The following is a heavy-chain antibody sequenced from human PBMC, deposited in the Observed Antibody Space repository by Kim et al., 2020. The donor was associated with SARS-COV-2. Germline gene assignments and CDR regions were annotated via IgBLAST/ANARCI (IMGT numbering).Heavy chain of an antibody. Sequence: GGSLRLSCAASGFTFSSYAMHWVRQAPGKGLEWVAVVSYDGSNKYYADSVKGRFTISRDNSKNTLYLQMNSLRAEDRAVYYCARGTGGSYYYGMDVWGQGTTVTVSS. CDR2: VSYDGSNK. D-gene: IGHD2-8*02. V-gene: IGHV3-30*04. CDR1: GFTFSSYA. J-gene: IGHJ6*02. CDR3: ARGTGGSYYYGMDV.